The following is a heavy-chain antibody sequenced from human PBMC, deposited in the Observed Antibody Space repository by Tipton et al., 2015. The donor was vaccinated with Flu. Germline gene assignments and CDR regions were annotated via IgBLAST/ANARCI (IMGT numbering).Heavy chain of an antibody. CDR3: ARHTGDSVRGVIDY. V-gene: IGHV4-38-2*02. D-gene: IGHD3-10*02. J-gene: IGHJ4*02. CDR2: IFHTGST. Sequence: TLSLTCTISGHSISSDYYWGWIRQPPGKGLEWIGNIFHTGSTYHNPSLKSRLTISVDTSKNQFSLRLSSVTAADTAVYYCARHTGDSVRGVIDYWGQGTLVTVSS. CDR1: GHSISSDYY.